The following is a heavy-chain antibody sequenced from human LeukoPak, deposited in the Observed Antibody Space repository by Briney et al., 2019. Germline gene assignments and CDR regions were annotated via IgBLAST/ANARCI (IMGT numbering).Heavy chain of an antibody. D-gene: IGHD6-19*01. Sequence: PSETLSLTCTVSGASISTCGYYWGWIRQPPGNGLEWIGYIYYSGSTNYNPSLKSRVTISVDTSKNQFSLKLSSVTAADTAVYYCARGYSSGWTKSYYYYYYMDVWGKGTTVTVSS. CDR3: ARGYSSGWTKSYYYYYYMDV. J-gene: IGHJ6*03. V-gene: IGHV4-61*08. CDR2: IYYSGST. CDR1: GASISTCGYY.